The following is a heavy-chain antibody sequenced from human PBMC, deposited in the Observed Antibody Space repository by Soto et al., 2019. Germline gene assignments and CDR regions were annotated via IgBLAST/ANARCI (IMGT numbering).Heavy chain of an antibody. V-gene: IGHV4-59*01. CDR3: ARERNSMQTYYYFWIGYYSQGMDV. CDR1: GGSISSYY. CDR2: IYYSGST. Sequence: ETLSLTCTVSGGSISSYYWSWIRQPPGKGLEWIGYIYYSGSTNYNPSLKSRVTISVDTSKNQFSLKLSSVTAADTAVYYCARERNSMQTYYYFWIGYYSQGMDVWCQGTTVTLSS. D-gene: IGHD3-3*01. J-gene: IGHJ6*02.